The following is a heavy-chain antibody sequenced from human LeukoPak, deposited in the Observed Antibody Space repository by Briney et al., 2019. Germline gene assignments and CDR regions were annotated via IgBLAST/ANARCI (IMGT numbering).Heavy chain of an antibody. CDR2: INHSGST. J-gene: IGHJ4*02. V-gene: IGHV4-34*01. CDR1: GGSISNYY. D-gene: IGHD6-13*01. CDR3: ARRHTHSSSWRYFDY. Sequence: SETLSLTCIVAGGSISNYYWSWIRQPPGKGLEWIGEINHSGSTNYNPSLKSRVTISVDTSKNQFSLKLSSVTAADTAVYYCARRHTHSSSWRYFDYWGQGTLVTVSS.